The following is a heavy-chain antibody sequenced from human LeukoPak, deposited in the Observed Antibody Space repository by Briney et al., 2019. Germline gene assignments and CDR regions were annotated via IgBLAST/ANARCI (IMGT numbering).Heavy chain of an antibody. J-gene: IGHJ4*02. D-gene: IGHD2-21*02. CDR3: ARGGRGGRLLHSPYYYFDY. Sequence: GGSLRLSCAASGFTVSSNYMSWVRQAPGKGLEWVSVIYSGGSTYYADSVKGRFTISRDNSKNTLYLQMNSLRAEDTAVYYCARGGRGGRLLHSPYYYFDYWGQGTPVTVSS. CDR1: GFTVSSNY. V-gene: IGHV3-53*01. CDR2: IYSGGST.